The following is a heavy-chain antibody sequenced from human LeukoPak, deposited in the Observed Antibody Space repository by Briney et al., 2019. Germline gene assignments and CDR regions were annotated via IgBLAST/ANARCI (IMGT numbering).Heavy chain of an antibody. V-gene: IGHV1-2*02. D-gene: IGHD6-13*01. J-gene: IGHJ4*02. Sequence: ASVMVSCKASGYTFTGYYMHWVRQAPGQGLEWMGWINPNSGGTNYAQKFQGRVTMTRDTSISTAYMELSRRRSDDTAVYYCARVAAAGTNYFDYWGQGTLVTVSS. CDR3: ARVAAAGTNYFDY. CDR1: GYTFTGYY. CDR2: INPNSGGT.